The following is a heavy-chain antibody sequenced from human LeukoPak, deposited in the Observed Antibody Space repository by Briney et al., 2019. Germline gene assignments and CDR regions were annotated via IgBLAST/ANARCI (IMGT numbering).Heavy chain of an antibody. J-gene: IGHJ4*02. CDR1: GFTFSSYA. Sequence: PGGSLRLSCAASGFTFSSYAMSWVRQAPGKGLEWVSAISGSGGSTYYADSVKGRFTISRDNAKNTLFLQMYSLRDEDTAVYYCARVGYSSTWFTDYWGQGTLVTVSS. CDR3: ARVGYSSTWFTDY. CDR2: ISGSGGST. V-gene: IGHV3-23*01. D-gene: IGHD6-13*01.